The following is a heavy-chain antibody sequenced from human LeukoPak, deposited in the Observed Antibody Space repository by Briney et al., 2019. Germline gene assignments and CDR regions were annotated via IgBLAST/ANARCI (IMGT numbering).Heavy chain of an antibody. CDR1: GFTFSSYA. CDR3: ARDLGWIRKVTDGFDY. V-gene: IGHV3-30-3*01. J-gene: IGHJ4*02. CDR2: ISYDGSNK. D-gene: IGHD2-21*02. Sequence: GGSLRLSCAASGFTFSSYAMSWVRQAPGKGLEWVAVISYDGSNKYYADSVKGRFTISRDNSKNTLYLQMNSLRAEDTAVYYCARDLGWIRKVTDGFDYWGQGTLVTVSS.